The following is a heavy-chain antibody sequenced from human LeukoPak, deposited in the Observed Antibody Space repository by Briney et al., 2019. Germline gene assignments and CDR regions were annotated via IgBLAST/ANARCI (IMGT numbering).Heavy chain of an antibody. Sequence: GGSLRLSCAASAFTFRTYWMSWVRQAPRKALEWVATIKEDGSEEYYVDSVKGRYTISRDNARNSLYLQMNSLRAEDTAVYYCARETLGVTAFDIWGQGTTVTVSS. CDR3: ARETLGVTAFDI. D-gene: IGHD2-21*02. CDR2: IKEDGSEE. CDR1: AFTFRTYW. V-gene: IGHV3-7*03. J-gene: IGHJ3*02.